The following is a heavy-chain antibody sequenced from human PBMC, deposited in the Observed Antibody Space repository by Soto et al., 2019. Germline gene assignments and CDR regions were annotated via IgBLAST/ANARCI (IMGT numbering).Heavy chain of an antibody. CDR2: IYYSGST. J-gene: IGHJ6*02. CDR1: GGSISSYY. D-gene: IGHD2-21*02. Sequence: SETLSLTCTVSGGSISSYYWSWIRQPPGKGLEWIGYIYYSGSTNYNPSLKSRVTISVDTSKNQFSLKLSSVTAADTAVYYCARELLAYCGGDCPLGYYYYGMDVWGQGITVTVSS. V-gene: IGHV4-59*01. CDR3: ARELLAYCGGDCPLGYYYYGMDV.